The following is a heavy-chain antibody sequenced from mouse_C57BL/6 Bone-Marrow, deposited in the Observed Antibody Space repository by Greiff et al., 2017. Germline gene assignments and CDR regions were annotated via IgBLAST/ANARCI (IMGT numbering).Heavy chain of an antibody. Sequence: EVKLVESGGGLVKPGGSLKLSCAASGFTFSSYAMPWVRQTPEKRLEWVATISDGGSYTYYPDNVKGRFTISRDNAENNLYLQMSHLRSEDTAMYYCARMCYWYFDVWGAGTAVTVTA. J-gene: IGHJ1*01. CDR2: ISDGGSYT. V-gene: IGHV5-4*03. CDR1: GFTFSSYA. CDR3: ARMCYWYFDV.